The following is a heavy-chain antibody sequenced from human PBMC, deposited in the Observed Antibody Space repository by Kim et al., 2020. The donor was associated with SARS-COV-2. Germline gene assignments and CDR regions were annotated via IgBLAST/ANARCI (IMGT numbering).Heavy chain of an antibody. CDR2: INHSGST. Sequence: SETLSLTCAVYGGSFSGYYWSWIRQPPGKGLEWIGEINHSGSTNYNPSLKSRVTISVDTSKNQFSLKLSSVTAADTAVYYCARGPGGRYCSSTSCYRMLRFDPWGQGTLVTVSS. J-gene: IGHJ5*02. CDR1: GGSFSGYY. V-gene: IGHV4-34*01. CDR3: ARGPGGRYCSSTSCYRMLRFDP. D-gene: IGHD2-2*02.